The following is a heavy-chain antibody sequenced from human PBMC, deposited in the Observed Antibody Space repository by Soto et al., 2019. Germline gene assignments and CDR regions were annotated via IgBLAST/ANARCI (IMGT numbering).Heavy chain of an antibody. J-gene: IGHJ4*02. Sequence: ASVKVSCKASGYTFTGYYMHWVRQAPGQGLEWMGWINPNSGGTNYAQKFQGWVTMTRDTSISTAYMELSRLKSDDTAVYYCARVFSGYSYDYWGQGTLVTVSS. V-gene: IGHV1-2*04. CDR2: INPNSGGT. CDR3: ARVFSGYSYDY. CDR1: GYTFTGYY. D-gene: IGHD5-18*01.